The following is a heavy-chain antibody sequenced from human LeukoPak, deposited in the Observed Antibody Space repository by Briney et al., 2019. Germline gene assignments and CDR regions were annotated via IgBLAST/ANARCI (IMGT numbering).Heavy chain of an antibody. V-gene: IGHV3-23*01. D-gene: IGHD3-10*01. CDR1: GFTFSSYA. CDR3: AKHSYGSGSSSYYFDY. J-gene: IGHJ4*02. Sequence: GGSLRLSCAASGFTFSSYAMSWVRQAPGKGLEWVSAICASGDATYYADSVKGRFTISRDSSKNMLYLQMNSLRAEDTAIYYCAKHSYGSGSSSYYFDYWGQGTLVTVSS. CDR2: ICASGDAT.